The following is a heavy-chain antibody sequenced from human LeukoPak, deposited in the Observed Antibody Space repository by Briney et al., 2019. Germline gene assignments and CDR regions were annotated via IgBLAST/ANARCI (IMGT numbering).Heavy chain of an antibody. J-gene: IGHJ3*02. V-gene: IGHV4-34*01. D-gene: IGHD1-26*01. CDR2: INRSGST. CDR3: ARLVGATLDAFDI. CDR1: GVSFSGYY. Sequence: PSETLSLTCAVYGVSFSGYYWSWIRQPPGKGLEWIGEINRSGSTNYNPSLKSRVTISVDTSKNQFSLKLSSVTAADTAVYYCARLVGATLDAFDIWGQGTMVTVSS.